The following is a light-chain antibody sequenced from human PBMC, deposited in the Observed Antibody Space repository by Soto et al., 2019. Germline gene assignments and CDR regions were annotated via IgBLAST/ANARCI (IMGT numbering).Light chain of an antibody. V-gene: IGLV1-44*01. J-gene: IGLJ2*01. CDR3: AAWDDSLNGPV. CDR2: SNN. CDR1: SSNIGSNT. Sequence: QAVVTQPPSASGTPGQRVTIYCSGSSSNIGSNTVNWYQQLPGTAPKLLIYSNNQRPSGVPDRFSGSKSGTSASLAISGLQSEDEADYYCAAWDDSLNGPVFGGGTTLTVL.